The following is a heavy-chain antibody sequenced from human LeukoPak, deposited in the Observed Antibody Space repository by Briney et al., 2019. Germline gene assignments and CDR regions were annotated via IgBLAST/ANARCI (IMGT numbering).Heavy chain of an antibody. V-gene: IGHV3-23*01. CDR3: AKDYVGGYSTSTWFNP. CDR1: GFTFSSYA. D-gene: IGHD6-13*01. CDR2: ISGSGGST. J-gene: IGHJ5*02. Sequence: PGGSLRLSCAASGFTFSSYAMSWVRQAPGKGLEWVSAISGSGGSTYYADSVKGRFTISRDNSKNTRYLQMNSLRAEDTAVYSCAKDYVGGYSTSTWFNPWGQGTMVTVSS.